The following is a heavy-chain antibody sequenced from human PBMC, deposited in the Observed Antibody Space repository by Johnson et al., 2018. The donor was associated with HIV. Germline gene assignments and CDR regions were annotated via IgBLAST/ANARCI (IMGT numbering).Heavy chain of an antibody. CDR3: TTISQWLVPGTFDI. D-gene: IGHD6-19*01. V-gene: IGHV3-15*01. J-gene: IGHJ3*02. CDR2: IKSKTDGGTT. CDR1: GFTFSNAW. Sequence: EQLVESGGGVVQPGRSLRLSCAASGFTFSNAWMSWVRQAPGKGLEWVGRIKSKTDGGTTDYAAPVKGRFTISRDDSKNTLYLQMNSLKTEDTAVYYCTTISQWLVPGTFDIWGQGTMVTVSS.